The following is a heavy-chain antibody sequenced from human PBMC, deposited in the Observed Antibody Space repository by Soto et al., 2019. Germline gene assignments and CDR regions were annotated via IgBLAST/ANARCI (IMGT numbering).Heavy chain of an antibody. V-gene: IGHV3-30*03. CDR1: GFTFSSYG. CDR3: ELYDSSGYYSD. D-gene: IGHD3-22*01. Sequence: PVGSLRLSCAASGFTFSSYGMHWVRQAPGKGLEWVAVISYDGSNKYYADSVKGRFTISRDNSKNTLYLQMNSLRAEDTAVYYCELYDSSGYYSDWGQGTLVTVSS. J-gene: IGHJ4*02. CDR2: ISYDGSNK.